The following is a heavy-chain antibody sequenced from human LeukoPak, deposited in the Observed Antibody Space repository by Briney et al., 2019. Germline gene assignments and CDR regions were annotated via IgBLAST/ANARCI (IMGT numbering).Heavy chain of an antibody. Sequence: GGALSLSCAASGFTFSSYGMHWVRQAPGKGLEWVAFIRYDGSNKYYADSVKGRFTISRDNSKNTLYQQMNSLRAEDTAVYYCARGHAGYYYYYMDVWGKGTTVTVSS. V-gene: IGHV3-30*02. CDR2: IRYDGSNK. J-gene: IGHJ6*03. CDR3: ARGHAGYYYYYMDV. CDR1: GFTFSSYG.